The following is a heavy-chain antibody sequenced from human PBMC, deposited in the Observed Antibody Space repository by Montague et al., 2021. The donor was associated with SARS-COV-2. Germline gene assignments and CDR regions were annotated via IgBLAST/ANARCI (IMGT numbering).Heavy chain of an antibody. CDR3: ARVSSNWSDAFDV. J-gene: IGHJ3*01. D-gene: IGHD6-13*01. CDR2: ISSGGTTI. CDR1: GFTFSDYY. V-gene: IGHV3-11*01. Sequence: SLRLSCAASGFTFSDYYMSWFRQAPGKGLEWLSYISSGGTTIFYADSVKGRLTISRDNAENSLYLQVNSLRGEDTAVYYCARVSSNWSDAFDVWGQGTMVTV.